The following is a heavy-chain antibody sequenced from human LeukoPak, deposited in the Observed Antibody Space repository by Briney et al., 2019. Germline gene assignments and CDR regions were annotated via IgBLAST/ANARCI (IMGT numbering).Heavy chain of an antibody. V-gene: IGHV3-23*01. CDR3: AKVNGYGGNARNYYYYGMDV. CDR1: GFTFSSYA. Sequence: PGGSLRLSCAASGFTFSSYAMSWVRQAPGKGLEWASAISGSGGSTYYADSVKGRFTISRDNSKNTLYLQMNSLRAEDTAVYYCAKVNGYGGNARNYYYYGMDVWGQGTTVTVSS. D-gene: IGHD4-23*01. J-gene: IGHJ6*02. CDR2: ISGSGGST.